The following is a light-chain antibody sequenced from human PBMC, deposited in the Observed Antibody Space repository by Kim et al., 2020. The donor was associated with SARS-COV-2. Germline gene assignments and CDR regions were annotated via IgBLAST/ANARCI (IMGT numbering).Light chain of an antibody. V-gene: IGLV2-14*01. J-gene: IGLJ2*01. CDR1: SSDVGGYNY. CDR2: DVS. Sequence: QSALTQPASVSASPGQSITISCTGTSSDVGGYNYVSWYQQHPGKAPKLMICDVSKRPSGVSNRFSGSKSGNTASLTISGLQAEDEADYYCSSYTSSSTVVFGGGTQLTVL. CDR3: SSYTSSSTVV.